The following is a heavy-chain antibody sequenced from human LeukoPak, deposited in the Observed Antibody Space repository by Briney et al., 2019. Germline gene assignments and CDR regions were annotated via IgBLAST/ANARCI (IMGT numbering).Heavy chain of an antibody. V-gene: IGHV1-3*01. CDR2: ISAGNGNT. D-gene: IGHD1-26*01. J-gene: IGHJ6*02. CDR3: ARGRELQYYYGMDV. CDR1: GYTFISYS. Sequence: ASVKVSCKASGYTFISYSMHWVRQAPGQRLEWMGWISAGNGNTKYSQKFQGRVTITRDTSASTAYMELSSLTSEDTAVYYCARGRELQYYYGMDVWGQGTTVTVSS.